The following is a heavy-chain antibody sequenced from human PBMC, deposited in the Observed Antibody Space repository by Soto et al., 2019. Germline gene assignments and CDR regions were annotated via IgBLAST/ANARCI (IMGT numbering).Heavy chain of an antibody. D-gene: IGHD1-26*01. Sequence: GGSLRLSSAASGFTFSSYWMSWVLQAPGKGLEWVANIKQDGSEKYYVDSVKGRFTISRDNAKNSLYLQMNSLRAEDTAVYYCARAPNSGTFDYWGQGTLVTVSS. CDR1: GFTFSSYW. J-gene: IGHJ4*02. CDR2: IKQDGSEK. CDR3: ARAPNSGTFDY. V-gene: IGHV3-7*05.